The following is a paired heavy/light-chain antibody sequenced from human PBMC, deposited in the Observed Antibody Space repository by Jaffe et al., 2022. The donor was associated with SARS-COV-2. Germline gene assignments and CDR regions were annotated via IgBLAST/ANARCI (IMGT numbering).Heavy chain of an antibody. CDR2: INHSGST. Sequence: QVQLQQWGAGLLKPSETLSLTCAVYGGSFSGYYWSWIRQPPGKGLEWIGEINHSGSTNYNPSLKSRVTISVDTSKNQFSLKLSSVTAADTAVYYCARVDPRGMALVAPRGSYFDYWGQGTLVTVSS. J-gene: IGHJ4*02. V-gene: IGHV4-34*01. D-gene: IGHD5-12*01. CDR1: GGSFSGYY. CDR3: ARVDPRGMALVAPRGSYFDY.
Light chain of an antibody. V-gene: IGLV1-40*01. CDR2: GNS. CDR1: SSNIGAGYD. Sequence: QSVLTQPPSVSGAPGQRVTISCTGSSSNIGAGYDVHWYQQLPGTAPKLLIYGNSNRPSGVPDRFSGSKSGTSASLAITGLQAEDEADYYCQSYDSSLSHVVFGGGTKLTVL. CDR3: QSYDSSLSHVV. J-gene: IGLJ2*01.